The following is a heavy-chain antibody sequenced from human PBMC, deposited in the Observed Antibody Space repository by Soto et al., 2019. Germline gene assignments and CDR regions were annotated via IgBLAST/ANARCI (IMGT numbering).Heavy chain of an antibody. CDR3: AHCSGGVASF. J-gene: IGHJ4*02. CDR2: VYWHDDK. V-gene: IGHV2-5*01. CDR1: GFSLNTRDVG. D-gene: IGHD3-16*01. Sequence: QITLNESGPALVKPTQTLTLTCTFSGFSLNTRDVGVGGIRQPPGKALEWLGVVYWHDDKTYSPSLKSRLPITKVTPNNQSVLRMNKTVPVDTATYYRAHCSGGVASFWAQGTLVTVSS.